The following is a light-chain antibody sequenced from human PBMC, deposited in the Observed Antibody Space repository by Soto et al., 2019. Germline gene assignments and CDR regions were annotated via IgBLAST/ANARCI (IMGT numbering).Light chain of an antibody. CDR3: QQRSNWPPWT. V-gene: IGKV1-39*01. J-gene: IGKJ1*01. CDR2: TSS. CDR1: QSIGRN. Sequence: DIQMTPSPASLSASVGDRVTISCRASQSIGRNLNWYQQKPGKAPTLLIFTSSSLQSGVPSRFSGSGSGTDFILTISSLQPEDFAVYYCQQRSNWPPWTFGQGTKVDIK.